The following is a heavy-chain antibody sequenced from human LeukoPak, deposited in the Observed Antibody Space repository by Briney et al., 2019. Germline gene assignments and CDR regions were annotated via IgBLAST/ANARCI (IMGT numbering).Heavy chain of an antibody. CDR3: ARRCSGTYGHWFDP. J-gene: IGHJ5*02. V-gene: IGHV4-39*01. CDR2: IYYSGST. CDR1: GDSISSSNYY. D-gene: IGHD1-26*01. Sequence: SETLSLTCTVSGDSISSSNYYWGWIRQPPGKGLEWIGSIYYSGSTYYKPSLKSRVTISVDTSKNQFSLKLSSVTAADTAVYYCARRCSGTYGHWFDPWGQGTPVTVSS.